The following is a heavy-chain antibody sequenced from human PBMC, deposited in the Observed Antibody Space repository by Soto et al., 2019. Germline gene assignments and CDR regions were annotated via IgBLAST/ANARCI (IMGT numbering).Heavy chain of an antibody. V-gene: IGHV4-31*03. CDR1: GGSISSGGYY. Sequence: QVQLQESGPGLVKPSQTLSLTCTVSGGSISSGGYYWSWIRQHPGKGLEWIGYIYYSGSTYYNPSLKSRVTISVDTSKNQFSLKLSSVTAADTAMYYCARVIITMVRGVIIDYYFDYWGQGTLVTVSS. CDR2: IYYSGST. CDR3: ARVIITMVRGVIIDYYFDY. J-gene: IGHJ4*02. D-gene: IGHD3-10*01.